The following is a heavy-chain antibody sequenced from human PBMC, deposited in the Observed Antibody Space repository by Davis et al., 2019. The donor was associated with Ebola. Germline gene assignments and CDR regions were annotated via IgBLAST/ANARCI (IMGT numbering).Heavy chain of an antibody. J-gene: IGHJ3*02. Sequence: PSETLYLTCAAYGGSFSGYYWSWIRQPPGKGLEWIGEINHSGSTNYNPSLKSRVTISVDTSKNQFSLKLSSVPAADAAVYYCTRESERVNDAFDIWGQGTMVTVSS. D-gene: IGHD1-1*01. CDR2: INHSGST. CDR3: TRESERVNDAFDI. V-gene: IGHV4-34*01. CDR1: GGSFSGYY.